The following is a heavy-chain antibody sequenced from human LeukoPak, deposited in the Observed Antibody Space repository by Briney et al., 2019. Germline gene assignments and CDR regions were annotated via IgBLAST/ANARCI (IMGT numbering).Heavy chain of an antibody. CDR2: ISGSGGST. V-gene: IGHV3-23*01. Sequence: PGGSLRLSCAASGFTFSSYAMSWVRQAPGKGLEWVSAISGSGGSTYYADSVKGRFTISRDNSKNTLYLQMNSLRAEDTAVYYCAKGSYWTAAAGTGYYYYYMDVWGKGTTVTVSS. CDR1: GFTFSSYA. J-gene: IGHJ6*03. D-gene: IGHD6-13*01. CDR3: AKGSYWTAAAGTGYYYYYMDV.